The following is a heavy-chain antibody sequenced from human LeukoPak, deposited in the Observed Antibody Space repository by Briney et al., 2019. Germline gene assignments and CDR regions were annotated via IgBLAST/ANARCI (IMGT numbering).Heavy chain of an antibody. CDR2: IHSGGRA. Sequence: PGGSLRLSCAASGFSVSSSYMCWVRQAPGKGLEWVSAIHSGGRAYADSVQGRFTISGDNSANTLHLQMNSLRGDDTAVYYCARDGGFGGTAGDNWFDSWGQGTLVTVSS. CDR3: ARDGGFGGTAGDNWFDS. D-gene: IGHD3-16*01. J-gene: IGHJ5*01. CDR1: GFSVSSSY. V-gene: IGHV3-66*02.